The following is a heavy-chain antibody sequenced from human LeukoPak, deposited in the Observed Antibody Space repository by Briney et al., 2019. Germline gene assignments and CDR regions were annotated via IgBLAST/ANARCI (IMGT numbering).Heavy chain of an antibody. D-gene: IGHD1-26*01. CDR2: TYYRSKWYN. V-gene: IGHV6-1*01. CDR3: ARMYSGTYGGIDY. J-gene: IGHJ4*02. Sequence: SQTLSLTCGISGDSVSSNNGAWNWIRQSPSRGLEWLGRTYYRSKWYNDYAGSMKGRITISPDTSKNQFSLKVSSVTAADTAMYYCARMYSGTYGGIDYWGQGTLVTVSS. CDR1: GDSVSSNNGA.